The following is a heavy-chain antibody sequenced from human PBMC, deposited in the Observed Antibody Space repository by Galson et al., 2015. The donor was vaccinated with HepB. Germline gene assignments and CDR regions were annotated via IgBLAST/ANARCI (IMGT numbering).Heavy chain of an antibody. D-gene: IGHD3-22*01. CDR2: ISSGSSYI. Sequence: SLRLSCAASGFTFSSYTMNWVRQAPGKGLEWVSSISSGSSYIIYADSVKGRFTISRDNARNSLYLQMNSLRAEDTAVYYCARRRWRIGYDSSGPNAFDIWGQGTMVTVSS. CDR1: GFTFSSYT. CDR3: ARRRWRIGYDSSGPNAFDI. J-gene: IGHJ3*02. V-gene: IGHV3-21*01.